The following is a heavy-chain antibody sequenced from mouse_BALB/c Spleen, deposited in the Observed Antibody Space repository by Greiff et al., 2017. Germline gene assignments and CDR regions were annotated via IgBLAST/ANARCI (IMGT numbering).Heavy chain of an antibody. V-gene: IGHV5-6-4*01. J-gene: IGHJ4*01. CDR2: ISSGGSYT. CDR3: TRCCDYDGYAMDY. Sequence: EVHLVESGGGLVKPGGSLKLSCAVSGFTFSSYTMSWVRQTPEKRLEWVATISSGGSYTYYPDSVKGRFTISRDNAKNTLYLQMSSLKSEDTAMYYCTRCCDYDGYAMDYWGQGTSVTVSS. D-gene: IGHD2-4*01. CDR1: GFTFSSYT.